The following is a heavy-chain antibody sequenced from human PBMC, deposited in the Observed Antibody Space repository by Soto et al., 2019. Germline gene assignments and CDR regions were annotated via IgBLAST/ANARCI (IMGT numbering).Heavy chain of an antibody. CDR3: AADHNILTGYYNAYYFDY. J-gene: IGHJ4*02. CDR1: GYTFTSYG. CDR2: ISAYNGNT. D-gene: IGHD3-9*01. V-gene: IGHV1-18*01. Sequence: GASVKVSCKASGYTFTSYGISWVRQAPGQGLEWIGWISAYNGNTNYAQKLQERVTMTTDTSTSTAYMELSSLRSEDTAVYYCAADHNILTGYYNAYYFDYWGQGTLVTVSS.